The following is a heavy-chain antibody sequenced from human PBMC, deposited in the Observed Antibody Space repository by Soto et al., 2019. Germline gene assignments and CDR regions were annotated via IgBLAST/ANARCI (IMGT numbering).Heavy chain of an antibody. V-gene: IGHV1-69*01. J-gene: IGHJ4*02. CDR2: IISMFGTG. CDR3: ARHLSQRGYSYGFDY. CDR1: GGTFSSYG. Sequence: QVQLVQSGAEVKKPGSSVKVSCKASGGTFSSYGISWVRQAPGQGLEWMGGIISMFGTGSYAQKFQGRVTITADESTTTVNMDLSSLGAEDTAVYYCARHLSQRGYSYGFDYWGQGTLVIVSS. D-gene: IGHD5-18*01.